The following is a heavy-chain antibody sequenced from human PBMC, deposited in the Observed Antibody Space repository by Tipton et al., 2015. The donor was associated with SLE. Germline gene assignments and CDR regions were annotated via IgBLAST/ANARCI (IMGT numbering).Heavy chain of an antibody. CDR3: ARDGIAAAGRNFDY. D-gene: IGHD6-13*01. V-gene: IGHV3-21*03. Sequence: SLRLSCAASGFTFSTYSMNWVRQAPGKGLEWVSSISGSSRYMYYADSVKGLFTISRDNAKNSLYLQMNSLRVEDTAIYYCARDGIAAAGRNFDYWGQGTLVTVSS. CDR2: ISGSSRYM. J-gene: IGHJ4*02. CDR1: GFTFSTYS.